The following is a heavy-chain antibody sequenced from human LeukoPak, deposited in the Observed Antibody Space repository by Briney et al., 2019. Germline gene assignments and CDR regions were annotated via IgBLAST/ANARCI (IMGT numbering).Heavy chain of an antibody. CDR1: GFTFSSYA. Sequence: PGGSLRLSCAASGFTFSSYAMSWVRQAPGKGLEWVALIPHDGGNKQYGDSAKGRFTVSRENSKNTVDLNMDSLTVDDTAIYYCAREAYSSGRAGTFDIWGQGTMVTVSS. CDR3: AREAYSSGRAGTFDI. D-gene: IGHD6-19*01. J-gene: IGHJ3*02. V-gene: IGHV3-30*04. CDR2: IPHDGGNK.